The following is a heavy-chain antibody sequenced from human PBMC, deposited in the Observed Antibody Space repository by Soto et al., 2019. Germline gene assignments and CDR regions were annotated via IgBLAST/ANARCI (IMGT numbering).Heavy chain of an antibody. CDR1: GGSTSSDNY. CDR3: ARHADYDSVWGNYEENDY. Sequence: SETLSLTCTVSGGSTSSDNYWSWIRQPPGKGLEWIGSIYYSGTTYYNPSLKSRVTISVYTSKNQFSLNLSSVTAADTAVYYFARHADYDSVWGNYEENDYWGQGTLVTVSS. V-gene: IGHV4-39*01. D-gene: IGHD3-16*01. CDR2: IYYSGTT. J-gene: IGHJ4*02.